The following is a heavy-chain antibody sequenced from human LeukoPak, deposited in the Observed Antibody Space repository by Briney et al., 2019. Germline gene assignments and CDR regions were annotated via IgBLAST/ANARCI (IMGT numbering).Heavy chain of an antibody. Sequence: ASVKVSCKVSGYTLTELSMHWVRQAPGQGLEWMGIINPSGGSTSYAQKFQGRVTMTRDTSTSTVYMELSSLRSEDTAVYYCARVKYSRIPLLDYWGQGTLVTVSS. CDR1: GYTLTELS. CDR3: ARVKYSRIPLLDY. D-gene: IGHD6-6*01. CDR2: INPSGGST. J-gene: IGHJ4*02. V-gene: IGHV1-46*01.